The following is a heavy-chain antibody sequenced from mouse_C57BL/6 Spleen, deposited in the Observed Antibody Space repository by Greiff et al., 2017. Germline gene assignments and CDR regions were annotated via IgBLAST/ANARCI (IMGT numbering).Heavy chain of an antibody. CDR1: GYTFTSYW. CDR2: IHPNSGST. CDR3: AGGDYGYAMDY. J-gene: IGHJ4*01. V-gene: IGHV1-64*01. D-gene: IGHD2-4*01. Sequence: QVQLQQPGAELVKPGASVKLSCKASGYTFTSYWLHWVKQRPGQGLEWIGMIHPNSGSTNYNEKFKSKATLTVDKSSSTAYMQLSSLTSEDSAVYYCAGGDYGYAMDYWGQGTSVTVSS.